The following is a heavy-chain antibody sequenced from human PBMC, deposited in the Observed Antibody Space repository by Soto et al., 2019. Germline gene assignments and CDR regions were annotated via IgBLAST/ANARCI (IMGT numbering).Heavy chain of an antibody. CDR2: IKSKTDGGTT. CDR3: TTDLRPLEWLLYYHYYGMDV. J-gene: IGHJ6*02. D-gene: IGHD3-3*01. V-gene: IGHV3-15*01. Sequence: PGGTPRLASAASGFSFSNAWMCWVRYAPEKGLEWVGRIKSKTDGGTTDYAAPVNGRFTISRADSKNTRYLQINSLKNEDTAVYYCTTDLRPLEWLLYYHYYGMDVWGQGTTVTVSS. CDR1: GFSFSNAW.